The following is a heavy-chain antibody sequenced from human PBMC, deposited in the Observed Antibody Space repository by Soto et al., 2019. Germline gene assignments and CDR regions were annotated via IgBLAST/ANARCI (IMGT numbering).Heavy chain of an antibody. Sequence: GGSLRLSCAASGFTFSSYAMSWVRQAPGKGLEWVSAISGSGGSTYYADSVKGRFTISRDNSKNTLYLQMNSVRAEDTAVYYCARDHPLTGYYGVSFDYWGQGTLVTVSS. J-gene: IGHJ4*02. CDR1: GFTFSSYA. D-gene: IGHD3-9*01. V-gene: IGHV3-23*01. CDR2: ISGSGGST. CDR3: ARDHPLTGYYGVSFDY.